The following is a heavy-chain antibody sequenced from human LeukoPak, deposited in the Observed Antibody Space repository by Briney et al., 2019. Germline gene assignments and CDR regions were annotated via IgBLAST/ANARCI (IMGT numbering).Heavy chain of an antibody. CDR3: ARAAGGAFDI. D-gene: IGHD6-13*01. Sequence: SETLSLTCSVSGGSISSAYWSWIRQPPGKPMEWVGYIYSRDYTNYTPSLKSRVIISLDTSENQFSLKLYSVTAAVSAVYYCARAAGGAFDIWSQGTMVSVSS. CDR1: GGSISSAY. CDR2: IYSRDYT. V-gene: IGHV4-59*01. J-gene: IGHJ3*02.